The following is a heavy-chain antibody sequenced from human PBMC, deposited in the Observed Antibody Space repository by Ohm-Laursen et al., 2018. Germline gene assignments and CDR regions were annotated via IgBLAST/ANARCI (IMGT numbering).Heavy chain of an antibody. V-gene: IGHV3-64*04. D-gene: IGHD3-22*01. CDR2: I. J-gene: IGHJ4*02. Sequence: SLRLSCAASGFTFSRNAMHWVRQAPGKGLEYVSAIKGRFTISRDNSKNTLYLQMNSLRAEDTAVYYCARDSRIWSSGYYFDYWGQGTLVTVSS. CDR3: ARDSRIWSSGYYFDY. CDR1: GFTFSRNA.